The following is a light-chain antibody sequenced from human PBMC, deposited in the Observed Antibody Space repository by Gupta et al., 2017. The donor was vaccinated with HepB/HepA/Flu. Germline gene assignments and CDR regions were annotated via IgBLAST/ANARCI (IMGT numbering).Light chain of an antibody. V-gene: IGLV2-14*01. CDR1: SSDVGGYNY. CDR2: DVS. Sequence: QSALTQPASVSGSPGQSLTISCTGTSSDVGGYNYVSCYQQHPGKAHNLMIYDVSNRPSGVSNRFSGSKSGNTASLTISGRQAEDEADYYCSSYTSSSTWVFGGGTKLTVL. CDR3: SSYTSSSTWV. J-gene: IGLJ3*02.